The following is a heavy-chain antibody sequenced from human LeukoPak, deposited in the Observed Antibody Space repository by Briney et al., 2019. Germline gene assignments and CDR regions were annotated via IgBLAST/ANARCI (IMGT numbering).Heavy chain of an antibody. Sequence: SVKVSCKASGGTFSSYAISWVRQAPGQGLEWMGGIIPIFGTANYAQKFQGRVTITADKSTSTAYMELSSLRSEDTAVYYCARAPHDYGDYGSYFDYWGQGTLVAVSS. J-gene: IGHJ4*02. CDR2: IIPIFGTA. D-gene: IGHD4-17*01. CDR1: GGTFSSYA. V-gene: IGHV1-69*06. CDR3: ARAPHDYGDYGSYFDY.